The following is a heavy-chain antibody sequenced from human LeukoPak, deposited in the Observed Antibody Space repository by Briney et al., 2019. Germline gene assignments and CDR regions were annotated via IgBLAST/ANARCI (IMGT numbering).Heavy chain of an antibody. CDR3: ARGIAATRGF. D-gene: IGHD6-6*01. Sequence: ASVKVSCKASGYTFTDYYMHWVRRAPGQGLEWMGWINPNNGGTSYAQKFQGRVTMTRDTSISTAYMELSRLKSDDTAVYYCARGIAATRGFWGQGTLVTVSS. CDR2: INPNNGGT. CDR1: GYTFTDYY. V-gene: IGHV1-2*02. J-gene: IGHJ4*02.